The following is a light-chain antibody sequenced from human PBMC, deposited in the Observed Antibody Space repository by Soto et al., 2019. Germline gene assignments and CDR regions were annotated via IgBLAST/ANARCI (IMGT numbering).Light chain of an antibody. V-gene: IGLV1-40*01. CDR3: AAWDDSLSAWV. CDR1: SSNIGAGYD. Sequence: QSVLTQPPSVSGAPGQTVTISCSGSSSNIGAGYDVHWYQQLPGKVPKLVIYDTFNRPSGVPDRFSGSKSGTSASLAITGLQAEDEADYSCAAWDDSLSAWVFGGGTKVTVL. J-gene: IGLJ3*02. CDR2: DTF.